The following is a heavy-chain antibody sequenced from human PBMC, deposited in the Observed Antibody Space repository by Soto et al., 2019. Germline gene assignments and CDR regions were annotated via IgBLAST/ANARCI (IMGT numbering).Heavy chain of an antibody. CDR2: ISSSGSTI. D-gene: IGHD2-2*01. Sequence: GGSLRLSCAASEFTFSSYYMSWIRQAPGKGLEWVSYISSSGSTIYYADSVKGRFTISRDNAKNSLYLQMNSLRAEDTAVYYSARVSGPTYQLFYLSRGARETVLTVSS. CDR1: EFTFSSYY. V-gene: IGHV3-11*01. CDR3: ARVSGPTYQLFYLSR. J-gene: IGHJ4*02.